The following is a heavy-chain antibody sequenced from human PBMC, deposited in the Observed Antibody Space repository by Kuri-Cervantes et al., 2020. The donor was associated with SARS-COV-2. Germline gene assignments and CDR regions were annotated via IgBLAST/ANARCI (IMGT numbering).Heavy chain of an antibody. CDR1: GGSISSSSYY. V-gene: IGHV4-39*01. CDR3: ARHEGWFPLWLPFDY. J-gene: IGHJ4*02. Sequence: SETLSLTCTVSGGSISSSSYYWGWIRQPPGKGLEWIGSIYYSGSTYYNPSLKSRVTISVDTSKNQFSLKLSSVTAADTAVYYCARHEGWFPLWLPFDYWGQGTRVTVSS. CDR2: IYYSGST. D-gene: IGHD5-18*01.